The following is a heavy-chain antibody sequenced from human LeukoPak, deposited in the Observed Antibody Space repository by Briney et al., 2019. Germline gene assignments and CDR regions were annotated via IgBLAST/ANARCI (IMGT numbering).Heavy chain of an antibody. D-gene: IGHD6-13*01. Sequence: GVLRLSCAASGFTFSDYFMSWIRQAPGKGLEWVSYISSSGSTIYYADSVKGRFTISRNNAKNSLYLQMNSLRAEDTAVYYCAKALGYSSSWYVGYFDYWGQGTLVTVSS. CDR2: ISSSGSTI. J-gene: IGHJ4*02. CDR3: AKALGYSSSWYVGYFDY. V-gene: IGHV3-11*01. CDR1: GFTFSDYF.